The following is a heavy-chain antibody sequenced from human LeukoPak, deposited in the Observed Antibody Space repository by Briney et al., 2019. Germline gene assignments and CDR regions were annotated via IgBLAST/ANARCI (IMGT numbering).Heavy chain of an antibody. V-gene: IGHV3-30*18. CDR2: VSYDGSNK. CDR1: GFTFSSYG. J-gene: IGHJ4*02. D-gene: IGHD6-19*01. CDR3: AKDRPYSSGWYAPFDY. Sequence: GRSLRLSCAASGFTFSSYGMHWVRQAPGKGLEWVAVVSYDGSNKYYADSVKGRFTISRDNSKNTLYLQMNSLRAEDTAVYYCAKDRPYSSGWYAPFDYWGQGTLVTVSS.